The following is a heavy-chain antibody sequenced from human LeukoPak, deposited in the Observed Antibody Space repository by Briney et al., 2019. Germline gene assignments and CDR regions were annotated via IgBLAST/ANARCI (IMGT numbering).Heavy chain of an antibody. J-gene: IGHJ2*01. Sequence: SETLSLTCAVFGGSLSGYYWNWLRQPPGKGLEWIGEVNHSGGTTNNPSLKSRVTISVDTSKNQFSLKLSSVTAADTAVYYCARGQSIQLWPRNWYFDLWGRGTLVTVSS. D-gene: IGHD5-24*01. CDR2: VNHSGGT. V-gene: IGHV4-34*01. CDR1: GGSLSGYY. CDR3: ARGQSIQLWPRNWYFDL.